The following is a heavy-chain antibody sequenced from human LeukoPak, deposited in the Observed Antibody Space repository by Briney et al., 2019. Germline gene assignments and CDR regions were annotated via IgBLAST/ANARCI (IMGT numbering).Heavy chain of an antibody. D-gene: IGHD7-27*01. V-gene: IGHV7-4-1*02. J-gene: IGHJ4*02. CDR3: ASPQLGIWNYFDY. Sequence: ASVKVSCKASGYTFSGYAMNWVRQAPGQGLEWMGWINTNTGNPTYAQGFTGRFVFSLDTSVSTAYLQISSLKAEDTAVYYCASPQLGIWNYFDYWGQGTLVTVSS. CDR1: GYTFSGYA. CDR2: INTNTGNP.